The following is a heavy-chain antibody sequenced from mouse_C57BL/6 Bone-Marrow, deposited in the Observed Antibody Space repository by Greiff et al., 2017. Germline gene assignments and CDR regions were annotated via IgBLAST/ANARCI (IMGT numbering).Heavy chain of an antibody. CDR1: GFTFSSYG. Sequence: EVKVVESGGDLVKPGGSLKLSCAASGFTFSSYGMSWVRQTPDKRLEWVATISSGGSYTYYPDSVKGRFTISRDNAKNTLYLQMSSLKSEDTAMYYCARRWNARDYWGKGTSVTVSS. J-gene: IGHJ4*01. V-gene: IGHV5-6*02. CDR3: ARRWNARDY. CDR2: ISSGGSYT.